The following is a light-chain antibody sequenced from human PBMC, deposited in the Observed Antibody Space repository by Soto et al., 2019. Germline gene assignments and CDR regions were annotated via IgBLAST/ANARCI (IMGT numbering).Light chain of an antibody. CDR3: LQSHSIPYT. J-gene: IGKJ2*01. CDR2: AAS. Sequence: DIQMTQSPSSLSASVGDRVTITCRASQTISSYLNWYQQKPWKAPKLLIYAASILQNGVPSRFSGSGSGTDFTLTISNLQPEDFASYYCLQSHSIPYTFGQGTKLEIK. CDR1: QTISSY. V-gene: IGKV1-39*01.